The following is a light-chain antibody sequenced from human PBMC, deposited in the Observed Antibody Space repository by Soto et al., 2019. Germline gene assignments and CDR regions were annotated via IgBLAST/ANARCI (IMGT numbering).Light chain of an antibody. CDR2: ASY. Sequence: DIQITQSPSSLSASVGDRVTITCRASQSISSHLNWYQHKPGRPPRLLIFASYILEGGVPSRFSGSGSDTYFTLTIDSLQPEDVATYYCQHSYMTPRYTFVQGTKVEI. J-gene: IGKJ2*01. CDR3: QHSYMTPRYT. CDR1: QSISSH. V-gene: IGKV1-39*01.